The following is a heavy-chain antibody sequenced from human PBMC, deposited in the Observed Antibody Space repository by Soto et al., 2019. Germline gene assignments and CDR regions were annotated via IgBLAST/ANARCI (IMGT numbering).Heavy chain of an antibody. J-gene: IGHJ4*02. CDR3: APMEGIEQQLIHGYFDY. CDR1: GFTFSSCG. CDR2: ISHDGRRLR. D-gene: IGHD6-13*01. Sequence: GGSLRLSWAASGFTFSSCGMEWVRQAPGKGLEWVASISHDGRRLRLYADSVKGRFTISRDNSKNTLNMQMNSLRVEDTAVYYCAPMEGIEQQLIHGYFDYWGQGTVVTVSS. V-gene: IGHV3-30*04.